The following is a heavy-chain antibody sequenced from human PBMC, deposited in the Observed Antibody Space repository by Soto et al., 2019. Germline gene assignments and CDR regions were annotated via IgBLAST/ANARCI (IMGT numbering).Heavy chain of an antibody. CDR3: ARVGNTSSNDAFDI. D-gene: IGHD6-13*01. CDR1: CASLSRISYY. Sequence: SETVSLTCTVSCASLSRISYYWGWIRQPPGKGLEWVGSIFFTVNIYYNPSLKSRVTISVDTSRNPFSLMVNSVTAADTAVYYSARVGNTSSNDAFDIWRQGTMVNVAS. CDR2: IFFTVNI. V-gene: IGHV4-39*02. J-gene: IGHJ3*02.